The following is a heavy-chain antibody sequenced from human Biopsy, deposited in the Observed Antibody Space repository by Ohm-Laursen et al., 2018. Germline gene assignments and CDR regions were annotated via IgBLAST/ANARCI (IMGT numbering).Heavy chain of an antibody. CDR3: ARADPPLFYYGSGSSNWFDP. CDR2: MSPDSGNT. CDR1: GYTFTSYE. J-gene: IGHJ5*02. D-gene: IGHD3-10*01. Sequence: SVKVSCKTSGYTFTSYEINWARQATGQGLEWMGWMSPDSGNTGYAQNFQGRVTMTRNTSISTAYMELSSLRSEDTAVYFCARADPPLFYYGSGSSNWFDPWGQGTLVTVSS. V-gene: IGHV1-8*01.